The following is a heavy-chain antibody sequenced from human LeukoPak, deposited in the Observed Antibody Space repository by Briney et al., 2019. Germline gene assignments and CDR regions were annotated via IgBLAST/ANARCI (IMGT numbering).Heavy chain of an antibody. V-gene: IGHV3-23*01. D-gene: IGHD6-19*01. CDR2: ISGSGSST. Sequence: PGGSLRLSCAASGFTFSSYAMSWVRQAPGKGLEWVSAISGSGSSTYYADSVKGRFTISRDNSKNTLYLQMNSLRAEDTAVYYCAKVSGYSSGWYVSYFDYWGQGTLVTVSS. J-gene: IGHJ4*02. CDR1: GFTFSSYA. CDR3: AKVSGYSSGWYVSYFDY.